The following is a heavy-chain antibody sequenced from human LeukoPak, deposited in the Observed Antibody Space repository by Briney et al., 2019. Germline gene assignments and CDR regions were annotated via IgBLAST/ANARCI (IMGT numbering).Heavy chain of an antibody. D-gene: IGHD6-19*01. V-gene: IGHV1-2*02. CDR3: ARTVGYSSGWYCFDY. J-gene: IGHJ4*02. CDR2: INPNSGGT. Sequence: GASVKVSCKASGYTFTGYYMHWVRQAPGQGLEWMGWINPNSGGTNYAQKFQGRVTMTRDTSISTAYTELSRLRSDDTAVYYCARTVGYSSGWYCFDYWGQGTLVTVSS. CDR1: GYTFTGYY.